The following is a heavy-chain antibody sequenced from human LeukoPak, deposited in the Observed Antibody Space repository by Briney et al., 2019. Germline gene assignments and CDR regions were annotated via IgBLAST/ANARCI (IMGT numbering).Heavy chain of an antibody. Sequence: PGGSLRLSCAVSGFTFSDYWMSWVRQGPGKGLEWVANIRQDGNEKNYVDSVKGRFTISRDNANNSLFLQMDSLRAENTALYYCMSERHYGNRDYWGQGQLVTVSS. CDR3: MSERHYGNRDY. D-gene: IGHD3-10*01. V-gene: IGHV3-7*03. CDR1: GFTFSDYW. CDR2: IRQDGNEK. J-gene: IGHJ4*02.